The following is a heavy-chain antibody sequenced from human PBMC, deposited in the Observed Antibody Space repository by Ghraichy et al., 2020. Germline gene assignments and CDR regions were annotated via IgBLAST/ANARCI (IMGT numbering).Heavy chain of an antibody. Sequence: GSLRLSCTVSGGSISSSSYYWGWIRQPPGKGLEWIGSIYYSGSTYYNPSLKSRVTISVDTSKNQFSLKLSSVTAADTAVYYCARLWFGELLFLFDYWGQGTLVTVSS. D-gene: IGHD3-10*01. CDR1: GGSISSSSYY. CDR2: IYYSGST. V-gene: IGHV4-39*01. J-gene: IGHJ4*02. CDR3: ARLWFGELLFLFDY.